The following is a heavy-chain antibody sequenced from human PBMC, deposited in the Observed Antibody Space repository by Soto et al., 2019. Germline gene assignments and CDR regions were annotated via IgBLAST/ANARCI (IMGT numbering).Heavy chain of an antibody. CDR3: ARHYPLGNNWNYFDY. D-gene: IGHD1-1*01. Sequence: SETLSLTCTVSGGSISSYYWGWIRQPPGKGLEWIGYIFYTGSTNYNPSLKSRVTISVDTSKNQFSLKLSSVTAADTAVYYCARHYPLGNNWNYFDYWGQGTLVTVSS. CDR2: IFYTGST. CDR1: GGSISSYY. V-gene: IGHV4-59*08. J-gene: IGHJ4*02.